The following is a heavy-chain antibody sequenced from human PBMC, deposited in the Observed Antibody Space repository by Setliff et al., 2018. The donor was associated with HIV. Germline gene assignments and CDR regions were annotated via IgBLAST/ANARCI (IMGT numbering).Heavy chain of an antibody. CDR3: ARRYSEDSGYGPRYFDY. CDR2: IYPDDSDT. Sequence: PGESLKISCKGSGYYFTTFWIAWVRQMPGKGLEWMGVIYPDDSDTRYRPSFEGQVTMSADKSITTAYLQWSSLKASDTAMYYCARRYSEDSGYGPRYFDYWGQGTLVTVSS. V-gene: IGHV5-51*01. D-gene: IGHD3-22*01. J-gene: IGHJ4*02. CDR1: GYYFTTFW.